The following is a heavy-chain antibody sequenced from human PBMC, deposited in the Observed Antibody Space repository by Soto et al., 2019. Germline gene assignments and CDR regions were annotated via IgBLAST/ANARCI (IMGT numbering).Heavy chain of an antibody. CDR3: AKDFYSAVNNYFDY. V-gene: IGHV3-23*01. CDR2: ISSSGGST. CDR1: GFTFSSYA. Sequence: EVQLLESGGGLVQPGGSLRLSCAASGFTFSSYAMSWVRQAPGKGLEWVSAISSSGGSTYYADPVKGRFTISRDNSKNTLYLQMNSLRAEDTAVYYCAKDFYSAVNNYFDYWGQGTLVTVSS. J-gene: IGHJ4*02. D-gene: IGHD2-2*01.